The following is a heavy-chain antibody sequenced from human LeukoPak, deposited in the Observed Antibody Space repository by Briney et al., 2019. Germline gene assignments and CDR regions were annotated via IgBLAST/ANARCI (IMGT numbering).Heavy chain of an antibody. CDR2: IYYSGTT. CDR1: GGSISSTSYY. V-gene: IGHV4-39*07. Sequence: SETLSLTCTVSGGSISSTSYYWGWIRQPPGKGLEWIGSIYYSGTTYYNPSLESRVTISVDTSKNQFSLKLSSVTAADTAVYYCAREFATSGPGPDWGQGTLVTVSS. CDR3: AREFATSGPGPD. D-gene: IGHD3-10*01. J-gene: IGHJ4*02.